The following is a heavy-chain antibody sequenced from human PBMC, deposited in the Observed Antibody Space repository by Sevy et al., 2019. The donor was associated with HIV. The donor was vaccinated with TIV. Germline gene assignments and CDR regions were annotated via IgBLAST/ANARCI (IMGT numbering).Heavy chain of an antibody. CDR2: IYYSGST. J-gene: IGHJ4*02. D-gene: IGHD6-13*01. V-gene: IGHV4-59*01. CDR1: GGSFNNYY. CDR3: ARESIATVGDFDY. Sequence: SETLSLTCTVSGGSFNNYYWSWIRQPPGKGLQWIGYIYYSGSTNYNPSLKSRVTMSLATSKNQFSLKLSSVTAADTAIYYCARESIATVGDFDYWGQGTLVTVSS.